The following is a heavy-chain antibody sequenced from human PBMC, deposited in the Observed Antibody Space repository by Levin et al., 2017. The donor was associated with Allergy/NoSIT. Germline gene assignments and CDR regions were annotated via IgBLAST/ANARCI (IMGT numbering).Heavy chain of an antibody. V-gene: IGHV3-15*01. CDR3: TTDRFGIAASGFYYFDY. J-gene: IGHJ4*02. Sequence: GGSLRLSCAASGFTFSVAWMSWVRQAPGKGLEWVGRIKSKIDGGTTDYAAPVKGRFTISRDDSKNTLYLQMNSLKTEDTAVYYCTTDRFGIAASGFYYFDYWGQGTLVTVSS. D-gene: IGHD6-13*01. CDR1: GFTFSVAW. CDR2: IKSKIDGGTT.